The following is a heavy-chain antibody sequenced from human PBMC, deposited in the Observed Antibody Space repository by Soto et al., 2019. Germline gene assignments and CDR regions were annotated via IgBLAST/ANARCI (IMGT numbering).Heavy chain of an antibody. CDR3: ARQPYSSSWYRSYYYYYGMDV. D-gene: IGHD6-13*01. CDR2: IYYSGST. Sequence: SETLSLTCTDSGGSISSSSYYWGWIRQPPGKGLEWIGSIYYSGSTYYNLSLKSRVTISVDTSKNQFSLKLSSVTAADTAVYYCARQPYSSSWYRSYYYYYGMDVWGQGTTVTVSS. V-gene: IGHV4-39*01. CDR1: GGSISSSSYY. J-gene: IGHJ6*02.